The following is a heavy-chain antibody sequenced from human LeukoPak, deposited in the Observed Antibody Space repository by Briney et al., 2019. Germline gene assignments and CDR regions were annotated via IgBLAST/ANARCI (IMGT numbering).Heavy chain of an antibody. J-gene: IGHJ4*02. D-gene: IGHD3-10*01. CDR3: ARASKLLWFGETSDYFDY. Sequence: NPSETLSLTCTVSGGSISSSSYYWGWIRQPPGKGLEWIGSFYYSGSTYYNPSLKSRVTISVDTSKNQFSLKLSSVTAADTAVYYCARASKLLWFGETSDYFDYWGQGTLVTVSS. CDR1: GGSISSSSYY. V-gene: IGHV4-39*07. CDR2: FYYSGST.